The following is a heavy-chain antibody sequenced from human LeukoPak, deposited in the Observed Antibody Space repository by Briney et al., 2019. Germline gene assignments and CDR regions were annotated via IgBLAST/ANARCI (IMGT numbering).Heavy chain of an antibody. CDR3: ARLGCSGGSCWQYYYYMDV. D-gene: IGHD2-15*01. J-gene: IGHJ6*03. Sequence: PSETLSLTCTVSGYSISSGYYWGWIRQPPGKGLEWIGSIYYSGSTYYNPSLKSRVTISVDTSKNQFSLKLSSVTAADTAVYYCARLGCSGGSCWQYYYYMDVWGKGTTVTISS. V-gene: IGHV4-38-2*02. CDR2: IYYSGST. CDR1: GYSISSGYY.